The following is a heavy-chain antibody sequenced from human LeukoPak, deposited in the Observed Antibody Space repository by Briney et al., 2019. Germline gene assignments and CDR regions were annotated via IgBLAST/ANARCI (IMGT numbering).Heavy chain of an antibody. V-gene: IGHV3-23*01. Sequence: TGGSLRLSCAASGFTFSSYAMSWVRQAPGKGLEGVSGITGNGGRIYYADSVKGRFTISRDNSKNTLYLQMNSLRAEDTAVYYCAKDPGSSWYLGYWGQGTLVTVSS. CDR1: GFTFSSYA. CDR3: AKDPGSSWYLGY. CDR2: ITGNGGRI. J-gene: IGHJ4*02. D-gene: IGHD6-13*01.